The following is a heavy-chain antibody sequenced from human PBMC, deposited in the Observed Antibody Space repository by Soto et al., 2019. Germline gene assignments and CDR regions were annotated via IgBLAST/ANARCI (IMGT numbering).Heavy chain of an antibody. CDR2: INHSGST. J-gene: IGHJ3*02. Sequence: SETLSLTCAVYGGSFSGYYWNWIRQPPGKGLEWIGEINHSGSTNYNPSLKSRVTISVDTSKNQFSLKVSSVTAADTAVYYCASTNSSGWYGDAFDIWGQGTMVTVSS. D-gene: IGHD6-19*01. V-gene: IGHV4-34*01. CDR1: GGSFSGYY. CDR3: ASTNSSGWYGDAFDI.